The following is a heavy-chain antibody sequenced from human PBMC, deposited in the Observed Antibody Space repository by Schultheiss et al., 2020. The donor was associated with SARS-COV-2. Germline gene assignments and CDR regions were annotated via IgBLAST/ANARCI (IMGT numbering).Heavy chain of an antibody. CDR2: ISWNSGSI. CDR3: ANRLGIWYFDL. J-gene: IGHJ2*01. V-gene: IGHV3-9*01. Sequence: SCAASGFTFDDYAMHWVRQAPGKGLEWVSGISWNSGSIGYADSVKGRFTISRDNAKNSLYLQMNSLRAEDTALYYCANRLGIWYFDLWGRGTLVTVSS. CDR1: GFTFDDYA. D-gene: IGHD7-27*01.